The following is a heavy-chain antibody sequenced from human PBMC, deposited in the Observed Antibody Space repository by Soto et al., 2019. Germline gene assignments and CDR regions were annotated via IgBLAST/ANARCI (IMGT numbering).Heavy chain of an antibody. J-gene: IGHJ4*01. Sequence: GSLRLSCTASGFTFSSYEMNWVRQAPGKGLEWVSYISSSGSTIYYADSVKGRLTISRDKSENTLYLQMNSLRDEDTGVYFCVSRIPSWVFDYWGLGTLVTVSS. CDR2: ISSSGSTI. V-gene: IGHV3-48*03. CDR3: VSRIPSWVFDY. CDR1: GFTFSSYE. D-gene: IGHD2-21*01.